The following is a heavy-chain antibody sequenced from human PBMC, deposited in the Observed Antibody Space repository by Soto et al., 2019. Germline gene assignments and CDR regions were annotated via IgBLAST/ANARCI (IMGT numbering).Heavy chain of an antibody. Sequence: GGSLRLSCAASGFTFSSYSMNWVRQAPGKGLEWVSSISSSSSYIYYADSVKGRFTISRDNAKNSLYLQMNSLRAEDTAVYYCARAVYCSGGSCYHAFDIWGQGTMVTVSS. CDR2: ISSSSSYI. V-gene: IGHV3-21*01. CDR3: ARAVYCSGGSCYHAFDI. D-gene: IGHD2-15*01. CDR1: GFTFSSYS. J-gene: IGHJ3*02.